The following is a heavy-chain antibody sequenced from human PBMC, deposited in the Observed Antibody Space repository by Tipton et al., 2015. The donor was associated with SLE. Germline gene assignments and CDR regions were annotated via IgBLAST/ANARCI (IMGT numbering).Heavy chain of an antibody. Sequence: QLVQSGAEVKKPGESLKISCKGSGYSFTSYWIGWVRQMPGKGLEWMGIIYPGDSDTRYSPSFQGQVTISADKSISTAYLQWSSLKASDTAMYYCARGHYYGSGSYYNRAFDIWGRGTMVTVSS. CDR1: GYSFTSYW. J-gene: IGHJ3*02. CDR2: IYPGDSDT. CDR3: ARGHYYGSGSYYNRAFDI. V-gene: IGHV5-51*03. D-gene: IGHD3-10*01.